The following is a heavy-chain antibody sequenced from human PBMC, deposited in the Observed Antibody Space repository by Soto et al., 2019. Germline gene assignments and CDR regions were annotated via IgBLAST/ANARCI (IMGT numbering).Heavy chain of an antibody. V-gene: IGHV1-2*04. Sequence: QVQLVQSGAEVKKPGASVKVSCKASGYTFTGYYMHWVRQAPGQVLEWMGWINPNSGGTNYAQKFQGWVTMTRDTSISTAYMELSRLRSDDTAVYYCARGGSITIFGVVVSGWNWFAPWGQGTLVTVSS. D-gene: IGHD3-3*01. J-gene: IGHJ5*02. CDR3: ARGGSITIFGVVVSGWNWFAP. CDR2: INPNSGGT. CDR1: GYTFTGYY.